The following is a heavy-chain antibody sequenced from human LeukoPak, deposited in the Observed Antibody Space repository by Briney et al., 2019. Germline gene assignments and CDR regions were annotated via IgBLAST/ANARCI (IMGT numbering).Heavy chain of an antibody. D-gene: IGHD5-18*01. CDR2: ISAYNGNT. V-gene: IGHV1-18*01. Sequence: GASVKVSCKASGYTFNSHGISWVRQARGQGLEWMGWISAYNGNTNYAQKLQGRVTMTTNTSTSTAYMELRSLRSDDTAVYYCARVDTALFRADYWGQGTLVTVSS. CDR3: ARVDTALFRADY. CDR1: GYTFNSHG. J-gene: IGHJ4*02.